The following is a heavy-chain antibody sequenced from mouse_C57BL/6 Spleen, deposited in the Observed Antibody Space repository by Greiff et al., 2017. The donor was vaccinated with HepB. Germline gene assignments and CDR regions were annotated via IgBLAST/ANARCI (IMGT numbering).Heavy chain of an antibody. CDR3: ARLGSSGQPDY. CDR2: IDPSDSET. CDR1: GYTFTSYW. D-gene: IGHD3-2*02. V-gene: IGHV1-52*01. Sequence: VKLQQPGAELVRPGSSVKLSCKASGYTFTSYWMHWVKQRPIQGLEWIGNIDPSDSETHYNQKFKDKATLTVDKSSSTAYMQLSSLTSEDSAVYYCARLGSSGQPDYWGQGTTLTVSS. J-gene: IGHJ2*01.